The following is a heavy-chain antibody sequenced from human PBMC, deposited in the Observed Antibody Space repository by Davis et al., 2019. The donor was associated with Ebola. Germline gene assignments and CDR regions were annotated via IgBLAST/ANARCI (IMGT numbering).Heavy chain of an antibody. Sequence: MPSETLSLTCTVSGGSISSSSYYWGWIRQPPGKGLEWIGSIYYSGSTYYNPSLKSRVTISVDTSKNQFSLKLSSVTAADTAVYYCARIITYYDFWSTTPYYYGMDVWGQGTTVTVSS. CDR3: ARIITYYDFWSTTPYYYGMDV. D-gene: IGHD3-3*01. V-gene: IGHV4-39*01. CDR1: GGSISSSSYY. CDR2: IYYSGST. J-gene: IGHJ6*02.